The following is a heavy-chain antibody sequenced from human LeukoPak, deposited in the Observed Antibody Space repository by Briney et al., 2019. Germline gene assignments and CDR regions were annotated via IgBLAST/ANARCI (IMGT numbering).Heavy chain of an antibody. Sequence: PGGSLRLSCAASGFTFSSYAMSWVRQAPGKGLEWVSAISGSGGSTYYADSVKGRFTISRDNSKNTLYLQMNSLRAEDTAVYDCAKEAYYYDSRGRGAFDIWGQGTTVTVSS. CDR1: GFTFSSYA. CDR2: ISGSGGST. J-gene: IGHJ3*02. CDR3: AKEAYYYDSRGRGAFDI. D-gene: IGHD3-22*01. V-gene: IGHV3-23*01.